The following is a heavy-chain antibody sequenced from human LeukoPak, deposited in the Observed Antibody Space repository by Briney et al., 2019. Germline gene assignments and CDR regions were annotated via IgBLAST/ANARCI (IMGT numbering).Heavy chain of an antibody. V-gene: IGHV1-3*01. CDR1: GYTFTGYY. CDR2: INAGDGNT. Sequence: ASVKVSCKASGYTFTGYYMHWVRQAPGQRLEWMGWINAGDGNTRYSQKFQDRVTFTRDTSASTAYMELSSLRSEDTAVYYCARGFGCDYWGQGTLVTVSS. D-gene: IGHD3-10*01. J-gene: IGHJ4*02. CDR3: ARGFGCDY.